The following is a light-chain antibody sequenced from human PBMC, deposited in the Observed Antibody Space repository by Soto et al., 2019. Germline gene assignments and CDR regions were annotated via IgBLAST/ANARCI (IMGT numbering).Light chain of an antibody. CDR1: QGIAKS. CDR3: QQSYSILTWT. Sequence: DIQMTQSKNSLSASVGDRVTITCRASQGIAKSLAWYQQKPGKAPKLLIYAASSLQSGVPSRFSGSGSGTDFTLTISRLQPEDFATYYCQQSYSILTWTFGQGTKVDIK. V-gene: IGKV1-39*01. CDR2: AAS. J-gene: IGKJ1*01.